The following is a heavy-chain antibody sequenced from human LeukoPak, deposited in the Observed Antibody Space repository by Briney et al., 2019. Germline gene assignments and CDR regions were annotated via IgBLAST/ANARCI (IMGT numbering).Heavy chain of an antibody. Sequence: PGGSLRLSCAASGFTFSSYSFNWVRQAPGKGLEWVSAISGSGGSTYYADSVKGRFTISRDNSKNTLYLQMNSLRAEDTAVYYCAKDRYSMIVVKGAFDIWGQGTMVTVSS. CDR3: AKDRYSMIVVKGAFDI. V-gene: IGHV3-23*01. J-gene: IGHJ3*02. CDR1: GFTFSSYS. CDR2: ISGSGGST. D-gene: IGHD3-22*01.